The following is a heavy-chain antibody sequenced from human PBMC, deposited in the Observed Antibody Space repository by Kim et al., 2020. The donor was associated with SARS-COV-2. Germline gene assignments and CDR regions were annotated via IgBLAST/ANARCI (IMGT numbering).Heavy chain of an antibody. D-gene: IGHD5-18*01. J-gene: IGHJ6*02. V-gene: IGHV3-74*01. Sequence: GGSLRLSCAASDFTFSSYWMHWVRQAPGKGLVWVSRIISDGRSTSYADSVKGRFTISRDIAKNTLYLQMNSLRAEDTAVYFCAKGGTYSYDKMDVWGQGTTVTVSS. CDR2: IISDGRST. CDR3: AKGGTYSYDKMDV. CDR1: DFTFSSYW.